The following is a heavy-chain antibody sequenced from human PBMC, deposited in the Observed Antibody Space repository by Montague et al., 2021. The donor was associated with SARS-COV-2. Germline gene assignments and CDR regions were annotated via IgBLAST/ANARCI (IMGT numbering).Heavy chain of an antibody. J-gene: IGHJ6*02. CDR2: IDWDXDK. CDR3: ARMPVLLWFGELGYYGMDV. CDR1: GFSLSTSGMC. Sequence: PALVKPTQTLTLTCTFSGFSLSTSGMCVSWIRQPPGKALEWLALIDWDXDKYYSTSLETRLTISKDTSKNQVVLTMTNMDPVDTATYYCARMPVLLWFGELGYYGMDVWGQGTTVTVSS. D-gene: IGHD3-10*01. V-gene: IGHV2-70*01.